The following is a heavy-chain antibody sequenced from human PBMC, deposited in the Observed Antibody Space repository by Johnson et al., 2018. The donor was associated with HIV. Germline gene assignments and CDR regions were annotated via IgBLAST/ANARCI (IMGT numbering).Heavy chain of an antibody. Sequence: QVQLVESGGGVVQPGRSLRLSCAASGLTFSSYGMHWVRQAPGKGLEWVAVIWYDGSNKYYADSVKGRFTISRDNSKNTLYLQMNSLRAEDTAVYYCAKEQLLRAFDIWGQGTMVTVSS. J-gene: IGHJ3*02. V-gene: IGHV3-33*06. CDR1: GLTFSSYG. CDR2: IWYDGSNK. D-gene: IGHD2-15*01. CDR3: AKEQLLRAFDI.